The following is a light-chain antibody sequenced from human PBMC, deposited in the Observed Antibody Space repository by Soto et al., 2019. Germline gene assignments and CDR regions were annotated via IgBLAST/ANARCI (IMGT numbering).Light chain of an antibody. CDR2: EVS. CDR3: CSYAGSRTWV. CDR1: NSDIGLFSL. V-gene: IGLV2-23*02. Sequence: QSAPIQPASVSRSPGQSITISCTGTNSDIGLFSLVSWYQQYPDKAPKLILYEVSKWPSGIPHRFSGSKSGNTASLTISGLQAEDEADYYCCSYAGSRTWVFGGGTKLTVL. J-gene: IGLJ3*02.